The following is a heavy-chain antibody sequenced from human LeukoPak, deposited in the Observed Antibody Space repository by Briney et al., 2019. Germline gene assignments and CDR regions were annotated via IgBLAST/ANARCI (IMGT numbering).Heavy chain of an antibody. Sequence: GGSLRLSCAASGFTFSGSAMHWVRQASGKGLEWVGRIRDKANSYATTYAASVKGRFTISRDDSKNTAYLQMNSLRAEDTAVYYCASPNWNYGATVYDSFDIWGPGTMVTVSS. J-gene: IGHJ3*02. CDR1: GFTFSGSA. D-gene: IGHD1-7*01. V-gene: IGHV3-73*01. CDR3: ASPNWNYGATVYDSFDI. CDR2: IRDKANSYAT.